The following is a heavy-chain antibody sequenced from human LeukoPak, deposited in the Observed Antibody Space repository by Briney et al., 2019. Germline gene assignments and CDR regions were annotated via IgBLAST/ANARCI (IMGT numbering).Heavy chain of an antibody. J-gene: IGHJ4*02. CDR3: ARESLLGGIDY. V-gene: IGHV3-7*04. D-gene: IGHD3-16*01. CDR2: IKEGGSEK. CDR1: GFTFSRYW. Sequence: GRSLRLSCAASGFTFSRYWITWVRQPPGKGLEWVATIKEGGSEKYCADSVKGRCTISRDNAKKSLYLQMNSLRAEDRAIYHCARESLLGGIDYWGQGTLVTVSS.